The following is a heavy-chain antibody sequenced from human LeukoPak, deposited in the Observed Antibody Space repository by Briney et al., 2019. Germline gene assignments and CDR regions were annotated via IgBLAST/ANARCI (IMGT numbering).Heavy chain of an antibody. J-gene: IGHJ5*02. CDR1: GGSISSYY. D-gene: IGHD6-19*01. CDR3: ARGVLGGQWLGSYYWFDP. CDR2: IYTSGST. V-gene: IGHV4-4*07. Sequence: PSETLSLTCTVSGGSISSYYWSWIRQPAGKGLEWIGRIYTSGSTNYNPSLKSRVTMSVDTSKNQFSLKLSSVTAADTAVYYCARGVLGGQWLGSYYWFDPWGQETLVTVSS.